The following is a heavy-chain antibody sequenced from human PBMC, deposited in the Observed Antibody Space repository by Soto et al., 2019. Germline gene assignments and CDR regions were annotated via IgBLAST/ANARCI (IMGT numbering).Heavy chain of an antibody. D-gene: IGHD6-13*01. J-gene: IGHJ4*02. CDR2: FDPEDGET. CDR3: ATPRAAQHPGYSSSWPLGY. Sequence: GASVKVSCKVSGYTLTELSMHWVRQAPVKGLEWMGGFDPEDGETMYAQNFQGRVTMTEDTSRDRAYMELISLRSEDTAVYYCATPRAAQHPGYSSSWPLGYWGQGTLVTVSS. V-gene: IGHV1-24*01. CDR1: GYTLTELS.